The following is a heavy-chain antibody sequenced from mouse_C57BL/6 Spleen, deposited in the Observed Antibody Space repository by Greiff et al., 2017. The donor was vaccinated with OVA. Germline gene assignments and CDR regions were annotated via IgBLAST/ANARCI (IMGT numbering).Heavy chain of an antibody. D-gene: IGHD2-2*01. Sequence: VKLQQSGAELVRPGSSVKLSCKASGYTFTSYWMDWVKQRPGQGLEWIGNIYPSDSETHYNQKFKDKATLTVDKSSSTAYMQLSSLTSEDSAVYYCASGGLRHAMDYWGQGTSVTVSS. CDR1: GYTFTSYW. J-gene: IGHJ4*01. CDR2: IYPSDSET. V-gene: IGHV1-61*01. CDR3: ASGGLRHAMDY.